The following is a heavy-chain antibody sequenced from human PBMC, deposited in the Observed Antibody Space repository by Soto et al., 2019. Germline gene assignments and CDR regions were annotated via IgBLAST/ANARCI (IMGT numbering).Heavy chain of an antibody. CDR2: IKEDGSET. Sequence: EVQLVESGGGLVQPGGSLRLSCAASGFTFSTSWMTWVRQAPGKGLEWVANIKEDGSETYYLDSVKGRFTVSKDNAKNSLYLQMNSLRAEDTAVYYCARDRGPDTFESWGQGTLVTVSS. V-gene: IGHV3-7*01. J-gene: IGHJ4*02. CDR3: ARDRGPDTFES. CDR1: GFTFSTSW.